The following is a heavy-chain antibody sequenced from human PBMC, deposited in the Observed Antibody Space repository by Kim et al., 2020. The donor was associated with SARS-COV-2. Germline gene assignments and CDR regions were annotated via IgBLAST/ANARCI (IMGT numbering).Heavy chain of an antibody. J-gene: IGHJ3*02. D-gene: IGHD3-22*01. CDR2: FDPEDGET. CDR1: GYTLTELS. CDR3: ATDVSTVVIIRGQAFDI. V-gene: IGHV1-24*01. Sequence: ASVKVSCKVSGYTLTELSMHWVRQAPGKGLEWMGGFDPEDGETIYAQKFQGRVTMTEDTSTDTAYMELSSLRSEDTAVYYCATDVSTVVIIRGQAFDIWGQGTMVTVSS.